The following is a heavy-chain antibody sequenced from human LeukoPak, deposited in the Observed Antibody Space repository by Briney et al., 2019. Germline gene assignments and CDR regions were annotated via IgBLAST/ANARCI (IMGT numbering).Heavy chain of an antibody. CDR3: ARRHSSGWYYFVY. CDR1: GGSISSFY. Sequence: SETLSLTCTVSGGSISSFYWSWIRQPPGKGLEWIGYIYYSGSTNYNPSLKSRVTISVDTSQNQFSLKVSSVTAADTAVYYCARRHSSGWYYFVYWGQGTLVTVSS. J-gene: IGHJ4*02. D-gene: IGHD6-19*01. CDR2: IYYSGST. V-gene: IGHV4-59*08.